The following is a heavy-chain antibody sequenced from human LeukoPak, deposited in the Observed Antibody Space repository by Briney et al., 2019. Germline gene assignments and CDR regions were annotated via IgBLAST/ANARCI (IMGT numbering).Heavy chain of an antibody. J-gene: IGHJ4*02. CDR1: GGSISXSNW. CDR3: ARDRVLRYYDSSTSIDY. D-gene: IGHD3-22*01. CDR2: IYHSGST. V-gene: IGHV4-4*02. Sequence: PSGNLSLTCAVSGGSISXSNWWSWVRQPPGKGLEGXGXIYHSGSTNYNPSLKSRVTISVDKSKNQFSLKLSSVTAADTAVYYCARDRVLRYYDSSTSIDYWGQGTLVTVSS.